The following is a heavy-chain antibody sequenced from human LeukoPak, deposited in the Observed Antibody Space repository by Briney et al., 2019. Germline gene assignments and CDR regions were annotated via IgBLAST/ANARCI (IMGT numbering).Heavy chain of an antibody. D-gene: IGHD2-15*01. CDR2: ISGSGGST. CDR1: GFTFSSYG. V-gene: IGHV3-23*01. CDR3: AKAPVTTCRGAFCYPFDY. J-gene: IGHJ4*02. Sequence: GGSPRLTCAASGFTFSSYGMSWVRQAPGKGLEWVSAISGSGGSTYYADSVKGRFTISRDNSKNTLYLQMNSLRAEDTAVYYCAKAPVTTCRGAFCYPFDYWGLGTLVTVSS.